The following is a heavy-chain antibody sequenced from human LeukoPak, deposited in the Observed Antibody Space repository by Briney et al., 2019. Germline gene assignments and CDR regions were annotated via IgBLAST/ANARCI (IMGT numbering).Heavy chain of an antibody. J-gene: IGHJ4*02. Sequence: GGSLRLSCAASGFTFSSYAMSWVRQAPGKGLEWVSAISGSGGSTYYADSVKGRFTISRDNCKNTLYLQMNSLRAEDTAVYYCAKDRDYYDSSGLFDYWGQGTLVTVSS. D-gene: IGHD3-22*01. CDR3: AKDRDYYDSSGLFDY. V-gene: IGHV3-23*01. CDR2: ISGSGGST. CDR1: GFTFSSYA.